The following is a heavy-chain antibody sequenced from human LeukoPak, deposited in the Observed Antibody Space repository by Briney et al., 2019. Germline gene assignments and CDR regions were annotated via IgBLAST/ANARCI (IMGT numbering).Heavy chain of an antibody. CDR2: IYSSGST. Sequence: MTSETLSLTCTVSGGSISSGGYYWNWIRQLPGKGLEWIGYIYSSGSTYNPSLKSRVIISLDTSKNQFSLKLNSVTAADTAVYYCARGGRKTAMVTTWGQGTLVTVSS. CDR1: GGSISSGGYY. D-gene: IGHD5-18*01. J-gene: IGHJ5*02. CDR3: ARGGRKTAMVTT. V-gene: IGHV4-31*03.